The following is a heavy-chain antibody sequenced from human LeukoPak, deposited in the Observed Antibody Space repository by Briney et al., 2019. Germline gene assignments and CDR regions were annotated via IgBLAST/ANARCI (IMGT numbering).Heavy chain of an antibody. V-gene: IGHV1-18*01. CDR2: ISAYNGNT. D-gene: IGHD2-2*01. CDR3: ARVLLYCSSTSCASPGGGWFDP. CDR1: GYTFTSYG. Sequence: ASVKVSCKASGYTFTSYGISWVRQAPGQGLEWMGWISAYNGNTNYAQKLQGRVTMTTDTSTSTAYMELRSLRSDDTAVYYCARVLLYCSSTSCASPGGGWFDPWGQGTLVTVSS. J-gene: IGHJ5*02.